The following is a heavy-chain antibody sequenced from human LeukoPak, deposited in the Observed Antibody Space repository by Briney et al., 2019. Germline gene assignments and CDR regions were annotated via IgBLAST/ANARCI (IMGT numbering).Heavy chain of an antibody. CDR1: GYTFTDNG. D-gene: IGHD3-16*02. CDR3: ARDKDYRFDY. J-gene: IGHJ4*02. Sequence: ASVKVSCKASGYTFTDNGISWVRQAPGEELEWMGWISAKSGKTNFAQRFQGRVTMTRETSSSTVYMELRSLRSDDTAVYFCARDKDYRFDYWGQGTLVSVTS. V-gene: IGHV1-18*01. CDR2: ISAKSGKT.